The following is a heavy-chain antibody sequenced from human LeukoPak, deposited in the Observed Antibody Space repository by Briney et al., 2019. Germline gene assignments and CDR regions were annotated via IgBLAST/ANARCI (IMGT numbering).Heavy chain of an antibody. V-gene: IGHV1-3*01. Sequence: ASVKVSCKASGYTFTSYAMHWVRQAPGQRLEWMGWINAGNGNTKYSQKFQGRVTITRDTSASTAYMELSSLRSEDTAVYYCARGSPYNYYYYGMDVWGQGTTVTVSS. CDR2: INAGNGNT. CDR3: ARGSPYNYYYYGMDV. D-gene: IGHD2-2*02. J-gene: IGHJ6*02. CDR1: GYTFTSYA.